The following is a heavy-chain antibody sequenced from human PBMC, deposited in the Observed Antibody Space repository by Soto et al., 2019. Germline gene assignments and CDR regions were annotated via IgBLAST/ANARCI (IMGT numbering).Heavy chain of an antibody. V-gene: IGHV3-23*01. CDR2: LTVTGDRV. D-gene: IGHD2-15*01. CDR1: GFSLSDSA. Sequence: EVQLLESGGGLVQPGGSLRLSCAASGFSLSDSAVSWVRQAPGKGLEWVSSLTVTGDRVFYSDSVKGRFTISRDISKSTLYLQMNRLRAEDTAVYYCAKNGCSYPACYPYDYYVDVWGRGTTVTVSS. CDR3: AKNGCSYPACYPYDYYVDV. J-gene: IGHJ6*03.